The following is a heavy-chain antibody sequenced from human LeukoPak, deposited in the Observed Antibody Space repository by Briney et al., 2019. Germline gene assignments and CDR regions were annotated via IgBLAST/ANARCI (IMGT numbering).Heavy chain of an antibody. Sequence: PGGSLRLSCAASGFTFSSYSMNWVRQAPGKGLEWVSYISSSSSTIYYADSVKGRFTISRDNSKNTLYLQMNSLRAEDTAVYYCANDLSRYSSSSSDYWGQGTLVTVSS. CDR2: ISSSSSTI. D-gene: IGHD6-6*01. J-gene: IGHJ4*02. CDR1: GFTFSSYS. CDR3: ANDLSRYSSSSSDY. V-gene: IGHV3-48*01.